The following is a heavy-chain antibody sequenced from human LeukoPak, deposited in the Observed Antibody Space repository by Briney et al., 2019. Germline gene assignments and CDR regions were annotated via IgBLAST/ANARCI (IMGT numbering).Heavy chain of an antibody. J-gene: IGHJ4*02. CDR2: IYYPGST. Sequence: PSETLSLTCIVSGGSITSDSYSWSWIRQPLGTGLEYIGYIYYPGSTYYNPSLKSRITISFDISKNQFSLKLTSVTAADTAVYYCAREIYYDSSGLTGWGQGTLVAVSS. CDR1: GGSITSDSYS. V-gene: IGHV4-30-4*07. D-gene: IGHD3-22*01. CDR3: AREIYYDSSGLTG.